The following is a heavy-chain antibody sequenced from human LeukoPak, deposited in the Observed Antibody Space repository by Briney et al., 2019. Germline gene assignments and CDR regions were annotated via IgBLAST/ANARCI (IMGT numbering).Heavy chain of an antibody. CDR3: ARVVYSSSWSGAYYGMDV. CDR2: INHSGST. D-gene: IGHD6-13*01. V-gene: IGHV4-34*01. J-gene: IGHJ6*02. CDR1: GGSFSGYY. Sequence: SETLSLTCAVYGGSFSGYYWSWIRQPPGKGLEWIGEINHSGSTNYNPSLKSRVTISADTSKNQFSLKLSSVTAADTAVYYCARVVYSSSWSGAYYGMDVWGQGTTVTVSS.